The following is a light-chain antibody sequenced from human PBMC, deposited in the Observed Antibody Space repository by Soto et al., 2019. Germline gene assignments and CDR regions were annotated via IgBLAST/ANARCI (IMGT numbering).Light chain of an antibody. CDR1: QSVSSN. V-gene: IGKV3-15*01. CDR3: QQYNNWPLT. Sequence: EIVMTQSPATLSVSPGERATLSCRASQSVSSNLAWSQQKPGQAPRLLIYAASTRATGIPARFSGSGSGTEFPLSISSLQSEDFAVYYCQQYNNWPLTFGGGTKVEIK. J-gene: IGKJ4*01. CDR2: AAS.